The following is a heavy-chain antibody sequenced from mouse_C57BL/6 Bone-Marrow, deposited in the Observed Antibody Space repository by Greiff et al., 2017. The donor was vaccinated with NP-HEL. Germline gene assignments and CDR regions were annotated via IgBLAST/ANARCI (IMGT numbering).Heavy chain of an antibody. CDR1: GYTFTEYT. Sequence: VKLMESGAELVKPGASVKLSCKASGYTFTEYTIHWVKQRSGQGLEWIGWFYPGSGSIKYNEKFKDKATLTVDKSTSTAYMQLSSLTSEDSAVYYCARSERDGNDGYFDVWGTGTTVTVSS. CDR3: ARSERDGNDGYFDV. J-gene: IGHJ1*03. V-gene: IGHV1-62-2*01. D-gene: IGHD2-2*01. CDR2: FYPGSGSI.